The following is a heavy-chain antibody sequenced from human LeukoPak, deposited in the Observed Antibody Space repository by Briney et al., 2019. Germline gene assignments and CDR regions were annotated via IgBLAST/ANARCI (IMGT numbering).Heavy chain of an antibody. Sequence: GGSLRLSCAASGFTFSNYEMNWVRQAPGKGLEWVSSISSDSSYIYYADSVKGRFTISRDNAKKSLYLQMNSLRAEDTAVYYCARSRVALWSEDDAFDIWGLGTLVTVSS. V-gene: IGHV3-21*01. CDR1: GFTFSNYE. CDR3: ARSRVALWSEDDAFDI. J-gene: IGHJ3*02. CDR2: ISSDSSYI. D-gene: IGHD3-10*01.